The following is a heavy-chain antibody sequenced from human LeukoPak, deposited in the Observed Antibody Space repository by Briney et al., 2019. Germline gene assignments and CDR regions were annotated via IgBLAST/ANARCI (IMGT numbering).Heavy chain of an antibody. Sequence: GGPLRLSCAASGFTFSYYEMNWVRQAPGKGLEWVSFIYSGGSTQYSDSVKGRFTISRDNSKNTPYLQMNSLRAEDTAVYYCARRAGDYSHPYDYWGQGTLVTVSS. J-gene: IGHJ4*02. CDR1: GFTFSYYE. CDR3: ARRAGDYSHPYDY. D-gene: IGHD3-22*01. CDR2: IYSGGST. V-gene: IGHV3-53*01.